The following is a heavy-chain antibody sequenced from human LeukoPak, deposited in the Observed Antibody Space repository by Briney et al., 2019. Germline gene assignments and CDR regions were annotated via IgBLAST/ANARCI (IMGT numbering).Heavy chain of an antibody. Sequence: GGSLRLSCVVSGFSFDDYGMHWVRQVPGKGLEWVSGISWNSGYIGYADSVKGRFTISRDNSKNTLYLQMNSLRAEDTAVYYCAKESVQYSSSWYYGNYWGQGTLVTVSS. CDR1: GFSFDDYG. J-gene: IGHJ4*02. CDR3: AKESVQYSSSWYYGNY. V-gene: IGHV3-9*01. CDR2: ISWNSGYI. D-gene: IGHD6-13*01.